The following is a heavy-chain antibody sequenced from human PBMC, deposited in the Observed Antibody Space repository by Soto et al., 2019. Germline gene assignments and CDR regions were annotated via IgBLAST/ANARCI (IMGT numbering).Heavy chain of an antibody. CDR3: GRRANRGMDV. CDR2: VIPAFNSA. V-gene: IGHV1-69*06. Sequence: QVQLVQSGAEMRKPGSSVKVSCKSSGGTFSNYAISWVRQASGQGLEWLGGVIPAFNSAQYAPKFQGRVAITADTSTSTAYMELSSLPSEDTAVYYCGRRANRGMDVWGQGTTVIVSS. J-gene: IGHJ6*02. CDR1: GGTFSNYA. D-gene: IGHD2-8*01.